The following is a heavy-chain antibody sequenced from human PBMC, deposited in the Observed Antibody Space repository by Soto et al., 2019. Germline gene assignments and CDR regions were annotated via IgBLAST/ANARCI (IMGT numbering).Heavy chain of an antibody. CDR1: GFTFSSYS. CDR3: ARGSRKTDL. J-gene: IGHJ6*04. CDR2: ISSSSSYI. V-gene: IGHV3-21*01. Sequence: EVQVVECGGCLVKPGGSLRLSCAASGFTFSSYSVNWVSQAPGKGLEWVSSISSSSSYIYYADSVKGLFTISRDNAKNTLYLQLNSLRAEDTAVYYCARGSRKTDLCGKGTTVIVSS.